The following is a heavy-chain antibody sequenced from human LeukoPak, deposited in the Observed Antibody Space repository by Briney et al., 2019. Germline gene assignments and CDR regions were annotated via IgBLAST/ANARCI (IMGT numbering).Heavy chain of an antibody. D-gene: IGHD6-13*01. CDR1: GGSISSGGYS. Sequence: SETLSLTCAVSGGSISSGGYSWSWIRQPPGKGLVWIGYIYHSGSTYYNPSLKSRVTISVDRSKNQFSLKLSSVTAADTAVYYCARRNSWYDFDYWGQGTLVTVSS. CDR3: ARRNSWYDFDY. V-gene: IGHV4-30-2*01. CDR2: IYHSGST. J-gene: IGHJ4*02.